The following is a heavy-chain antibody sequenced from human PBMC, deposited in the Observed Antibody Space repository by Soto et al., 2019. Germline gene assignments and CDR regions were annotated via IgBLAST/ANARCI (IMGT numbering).Heavy chain of an antibody. V-gene: IGHV6-1*01. J-gene: IGHJ4*02. Sequence: KQSQTLSLTCAISGDSVSSNSAAWNWIRQSPSRGLEWLGRTYYRSKWYNDYAVSVKSRITINPDTSKNQFSLQLNSVTPEEPAGDFWAREGVGAIDYWGQGTLVTVSS. CDR2: TYYRSKWYN. D-gene: IGHD1-26*01. CDR1: GDSVSSNSAA. CDR3: AREGVGAIDY.